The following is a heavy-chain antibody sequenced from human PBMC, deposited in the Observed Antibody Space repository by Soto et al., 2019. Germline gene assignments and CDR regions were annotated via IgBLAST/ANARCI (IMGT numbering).Heavy chain of an antibody. J-gene: IGHJ4*02. Sequence: GGSLRLSCAASGFTFSSCAMGWVRQAPGKGLEWVSSISVNGGSTYYADSVKGRFPISRDNSKNILYLHMISLRAEDTAVYYCAKERNSWYSSGSDSWGQGTLVTVSS. CDR3: AKERNSWYSSGSDS. V-gene: IGHV3-23*01. D-gene: IGHD2-15*01. CDR2: ISVNGGST. CDR1: GFTFSSCA.